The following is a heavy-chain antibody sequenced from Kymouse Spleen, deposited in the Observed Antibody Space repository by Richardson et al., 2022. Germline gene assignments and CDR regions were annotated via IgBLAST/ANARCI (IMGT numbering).Heavy chain of an antibody. Sequence: QVQLQESGPGLVKPSETLSLTCTVSGGSISSYYWSWIRQPPGKGLEWIGYIYYSGSTNYNPSLKSRVTISVDTSKNQFSLKLSSVTAADTAVYYCARANWGSDYGMDVWGQGTTVTVSS. CDR2: IYYSGST. J-gene: IGHJ6*02. CDR1: GGSISSYY. D-gene: IGHD7-27*02. V-gene: IGHV4-59*01. CDR3: ARANWGSDYGMDV.